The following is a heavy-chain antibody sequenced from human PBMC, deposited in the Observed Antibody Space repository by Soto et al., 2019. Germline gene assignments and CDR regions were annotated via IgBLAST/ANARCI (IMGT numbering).Heavy chain of an antibody. J-gene: IGHJ4*02. CDR1: GFTFTNYW. D-gene: IGHD4-17*01. V-gene: IGHV3-74*01. CDR3: ASSATGLYGDYN. CDR2: IKSDGSNI. Sequence: EVQLVESGGGLVQPGGSLKLSCAASGFTFTNYWIHWVRQAPGKGLVWVSRIKSDGSNINYADFVKGRFTISRDNAKTTVYLQMNSLRAEDTAVYFCASSATGLYGDYNWGQGALVTVSS.